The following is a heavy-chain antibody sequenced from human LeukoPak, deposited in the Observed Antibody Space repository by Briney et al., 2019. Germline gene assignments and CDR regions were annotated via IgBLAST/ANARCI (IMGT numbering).Heavy chain of an antibody. CDR1: GFTFDDYA. J-gene: IGHJ4*02. D-gene: IGHD4-17*01. CDR2: ISGGGGST. CDR3: AKDGTFSVTTVPFFDY. Sequence: PGGSLRLSCAASGFTFDDYAMHWVRQAPGKGLEWVSLISGGGGSTYYADSVKGRFTISRDNSKNSLYLQMNSLRTEDTALYYCAKDGTFSVTTVPFFDYWGQGTLVTASS. V-gene: IGHV3-43*02.